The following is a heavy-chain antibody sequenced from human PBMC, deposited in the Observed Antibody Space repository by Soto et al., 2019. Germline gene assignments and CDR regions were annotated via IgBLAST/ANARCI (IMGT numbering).Heavy chain of an antibody. Sequence: QVQLVESGGGVVQPGRSLRLSCAASGFTFSSYGMHWVRQAPGKGLEWVAVIWYDGSNKYYADSVKGRFTISRDNSKNTLYLQMNSLRAEDTAVYYCARGQYYDSSGYYCYYYGMDVWGQGTTVTVSS. CDR1: GFTFSSYG. D-gene: IGHD3-22*01. CDR3: ARGQYYDSSGYYCYYYGMDV. V-gene: IGHV3-33*01. J-gene: IGHJ6*02. CDR2: IWYDGSNK.